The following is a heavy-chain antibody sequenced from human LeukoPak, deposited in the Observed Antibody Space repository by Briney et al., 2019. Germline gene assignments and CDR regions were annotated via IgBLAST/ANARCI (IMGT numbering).Heavy chain of an antibody. CDR2: IHSSGST. J-gene: IGHJ4*02. Sequence: SETLSLTCSVSGGSINTYYWSCIRQPARKGLEWIGRIHSSGSTHYNPSLKSRVTMSLDTSNNQFSLKLTSVTAADTAVYYCARDNDFFDYWGQGTLVTVSS. V-gene: IGHV4-4*07. CDR1: GGSINTYY. CDR3: ARDNDFFDY.